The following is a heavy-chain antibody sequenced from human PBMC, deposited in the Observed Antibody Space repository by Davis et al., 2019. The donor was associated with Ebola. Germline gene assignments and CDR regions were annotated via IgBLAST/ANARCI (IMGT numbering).Heavy chain of an antibody. Sequence: SETLSLTCTVSGGSISSGGYYWSWIRQHPGKGLEWIGYIYYSGSTYYNPSLKSRVTISVDTSKNQFSLKLSSVTAADTAVYYCARLSFSHRSTSCYCFDYWGQGTLVTVSS. CDR3: ARLSFSHRSTSCYCFDY. V-gene: IGHV4-31*03. J-gene: IGHJ4*02. CDR1: GGSISSGGYY. D-gene: IGHD2-2*01. CDR2: IYYSGST.